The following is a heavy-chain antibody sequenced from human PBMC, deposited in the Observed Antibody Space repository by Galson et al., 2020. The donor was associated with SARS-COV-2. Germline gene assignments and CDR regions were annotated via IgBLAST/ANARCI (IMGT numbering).Heavy chain of an antibody. CDR2: ISGSGGST. J-gene: IGHJ5*02. Sequence: GGSLRLSCAASGFTFSSYAMSWVRQAPGKGREWVSAISGSGGSTYYADSVKGRFTISRDNSKNTLYLQMNSLRAEDTAVYYCAKPTMRVVVAATLMWFDPWGQGTLVTVSS. CDR1: GFTFSSYA. CDR3: AKPTMRVVVAATLMWFDP. D-gene: IGHD2-15*01. V-gene: IGHV3-23*01.